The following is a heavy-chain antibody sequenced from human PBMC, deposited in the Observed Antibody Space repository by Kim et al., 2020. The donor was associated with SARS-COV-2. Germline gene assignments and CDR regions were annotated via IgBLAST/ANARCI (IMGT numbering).Heavy chain of an antibody. D-gene: IGHD3-10*02. Sequence: GGSLRLSRAASGFTFSNAWMSWVRQAPGKGLEWVGRIKSKTDGGTTDYAAPVKGRFTISRDDSKNTLYLQMNSLKTEDTAVYYCTTDYMLGELAPLAFDYWGQGTLVTVSS. CDR3: TTDYMLGELAPLAFDY. J-gene: IGHJ4*02. CDR2: IKSKTDGGTT. CDR1: GFTFSNAW. V-gene: IGHV3-15*01.